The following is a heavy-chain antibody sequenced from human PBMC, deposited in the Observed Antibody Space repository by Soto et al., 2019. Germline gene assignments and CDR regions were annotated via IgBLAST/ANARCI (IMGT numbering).Heavy chain of an antibody. D-gene: IGHD5-18*01. Sequence: QVQLVESGGGVVQPGRSLRLSCAASGFTFSSYGMHWVRQAPGKGLEWVAVISYDGSNKYYADSVKGRFTISRDNSKNTRYLQMNGQRAEDTAVYYCAKSRPAKGVDKAMAKTLYYFDYWGQGTLVTVSS. CDR3: AKSRPAKGVDKAMAKTLYYFDY. CDR2: ISYDGSNK. CDR1: GFTFSSYG. J-gene: IGHJ4*02. V-gene: IGHV3-30*18.